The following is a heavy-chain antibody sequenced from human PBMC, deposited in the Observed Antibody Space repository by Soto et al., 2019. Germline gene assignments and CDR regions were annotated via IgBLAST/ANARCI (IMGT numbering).Heavy chain of an antibody. CDR1: GYTFTSYG. J-gene: IGHJ4*02. CDR3: AREMVRGVGSDY. V-gene: IGHV1-18*01. CDR2: ISTYNGNT. Sequence: ASVKVSSKAAGYTFTSYGISWGRQAPGQRLKWIGWISTYNGNTKYAQKLQGRVTMTTDTSTSTAYMELRSLRSDDTAVFYCAREMVRGVGSDYWGQGTLVTVSS. D-gene: IGHD3-10*01.